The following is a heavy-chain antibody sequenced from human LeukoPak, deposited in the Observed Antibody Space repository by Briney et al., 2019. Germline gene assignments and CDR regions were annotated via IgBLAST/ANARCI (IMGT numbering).Heavy chain of an antibody. Sequence: PGGSLRLYCVASGLSVSSNYMSWVRQAPGKGLEWVSVIYRDGSSYYAESVKGRFTISRDNSKNTLYIQMNSLRAEDTAVYYCARSFYDILIGYYQYFDYWGQGTLVTVSS. CDR2: IYRDGSS. J-gene: IGHJ4*02. D-gene: IGHD3-9*01. CDR1: GLSVSSNY. V-gene: IGHV3-66*01. CDR3: ARSFYDILIGYYQYFDY.